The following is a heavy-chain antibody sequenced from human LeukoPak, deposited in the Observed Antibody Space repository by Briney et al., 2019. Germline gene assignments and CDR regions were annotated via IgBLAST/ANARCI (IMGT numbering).Heavy chain of an antibody. CDR1: GFTLSSYA. D-gene: IGHD3-16*01. CDR3: AKDDNYIRFLS. CDR2: ITGSGGNR. J-gene: IGHJ5*02. Sequence: GGSLRLSCAASGFTLSSYAMSWVRQAPGKGLEWVSGITGSGGNRYYADSVKGRFTISRDNSKNTLYLQMNSLRAEDTAVYYCAKDDNYIRFLSWGQGTLVTVSS. V-gene: IGHV3-23*01.